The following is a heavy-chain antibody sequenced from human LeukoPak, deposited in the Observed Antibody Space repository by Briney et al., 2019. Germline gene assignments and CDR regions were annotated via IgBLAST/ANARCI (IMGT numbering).Heavy chain of an antibody. CDR3: ARGYSYTNFDS. Sequence: SETLSLTCTVSSGSISTSNYYWGWVRQPPGKALEWIGNIFYSGSTYYSPSLKSRVTISLDTSRNQFSLKLNSVTAADTAVYYCARGYSYTNFDSWGQGTLVTVSS. D-gene: IGHD5-18*01. CDR1: SGSISTSNYY. CDR2: IFYSGST. V-gene: IGHV4-39*07. J-gene: IGHJ4*02.